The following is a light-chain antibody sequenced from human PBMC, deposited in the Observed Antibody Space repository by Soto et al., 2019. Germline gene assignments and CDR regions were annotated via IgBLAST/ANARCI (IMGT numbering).Light chain of an antibody. Sequence: EIVLTQSPGTLSLSPGERATLSCRASQSVSSSYLAWYQQKPGQAPRLLIYGASNRATGIPDRFSGSGSGTDFTLTISSLQAEDVAVYYCQQYYSTPWTFGQGTKVDIK. V-gene: IGKV3-20*01. CDR2: GAS. CDR3: QQYYSTPWT. CDR1: QSVSSSY. J-gene: IGKJ1*01.